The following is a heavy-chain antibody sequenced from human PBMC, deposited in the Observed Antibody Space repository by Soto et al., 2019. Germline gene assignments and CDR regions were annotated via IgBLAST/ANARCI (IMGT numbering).Heavy chain of an antibody. CDR3: ARDLSTYYYGSGSYYYFDY. D-gene: IGHD3-10*01. V-gene: IGHV1-18*01. Sequence: ASVKVSCKASGYTFTSYGISWVRQAPGQGLERMGWISAYNGNTNYAQKLQGRVTMTTDASTSTAYMELRSLRSDDTAVYYCARDLSTYYYGSGSYYYFDYWGQGTLVTVSS. CDR2: ISAYNGNT. J-gene: IGHJ4*02. CDR1: GYTFTSYG.